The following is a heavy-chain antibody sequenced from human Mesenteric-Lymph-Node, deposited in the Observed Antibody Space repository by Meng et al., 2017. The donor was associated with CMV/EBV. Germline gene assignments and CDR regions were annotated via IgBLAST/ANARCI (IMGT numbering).Heavy chain of an antibody. CDR3: ARGSSYDILTGYFDY. Sequence: LQVAAVRLHPWRSLPVPCAFYCGPFTGFYLTLIPQSPEKGLDWIGEINHSGSTTYNPSFTSRIIISVDTSTNQISLNISSVTAADTAVYYCARGSSYDILTGYFDYWGQGALVTVSS. D-gene: IGHD3-9*01. CDR1: CGPFTGFY. V-gene: IGHV4-34*01. J-gene: IGHJ4*02. CDR2: INHSGST.